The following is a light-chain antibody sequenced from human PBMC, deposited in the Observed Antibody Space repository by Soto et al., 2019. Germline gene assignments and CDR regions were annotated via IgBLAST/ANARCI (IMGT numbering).Light chain of an antibody. J-gene: IGKJ1*01. CDR2: GAS. V-gene: IGKV3-20*01. CDR3: QQYGSSPLT. CDR1: QSVGSSY. Sequence: IVLTQSPGTLSLSPGERATLSCRAIQSVGSSYLAWSPQKPGQAPRLLVYGASSRATGIPDSFSGSRSWKYFPLTSSSLEPEDFAVSYRQQYGSSPLTFGQGTKVKIK.